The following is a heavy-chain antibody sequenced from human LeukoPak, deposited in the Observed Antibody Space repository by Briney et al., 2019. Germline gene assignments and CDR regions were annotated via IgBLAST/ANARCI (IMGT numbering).Heavy chain of an antibody. CDR2: IYYSGST. CDR3: ARKEPAAMVIDY. Sequence: SETLSLTCTVSGGSISSYYWSWIRQPPGKGLEWVGYIYYSGSTNYNPSLKSRVTISVDTSKNQLSLKLSSVTAADTAVYYCARKEPAAMVIDYWGQGTLVTVSS. D-gene: IGHD2-2*01. J-gene: IGHJ4*02. V-gene: IGHV4-59*01. CDR1: GGSISSYY.